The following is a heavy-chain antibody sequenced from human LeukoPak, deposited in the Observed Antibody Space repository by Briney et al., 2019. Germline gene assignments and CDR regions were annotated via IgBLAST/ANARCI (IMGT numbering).Heavy chain of an antibody. CDR3: AREPTY. Sequence: PSETQSLTCTVSGGSISSYYWSWIRQPPGKGLEWIGHIYYSGSTYYNPSLKSRVTISIDTSKNQFSLGLTSVTAADTAVYHCAREPTYWGQGTLVTVSS. J-gene: IGHJ4*02. CDR1: GGSISSYY. V-gene: IGHV4-59*01. CDR2: IYYSGST. D-gene: IGHD1-26*01.